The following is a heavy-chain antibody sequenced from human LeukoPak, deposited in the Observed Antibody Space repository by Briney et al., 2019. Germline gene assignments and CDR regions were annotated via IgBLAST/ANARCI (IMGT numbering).Heavy chain of an antibody. D-gene: IGHD6-13*01. CDR3: VRQPAASAGGIDL. V-gene: IGHV5-51*01. CDR2: IYPGDSDT. CDR1: GYSFSTYW. Sequence: GESLKISYKGSGYSFSTYWIGWVRQMPGKGLEWMGIIYPGDSDTRYSPSYEGQVTISADKSINTAYVQWSSLRASDTAIYYCVRQPAASAGGIDLWGLGTLVSVSS. J-gene: IGHJ5*02.